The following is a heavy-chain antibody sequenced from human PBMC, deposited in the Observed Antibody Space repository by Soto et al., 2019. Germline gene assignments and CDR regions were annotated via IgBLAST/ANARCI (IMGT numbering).Heavy chain of an antibody. V-gene: IGHV1-18*01. Sequence: GASVKVSCKASGDTFTSYGISWVRQAPGQGLEWMGWISAYNGYTNYAQKLQGRVTMTTDTSTSTAYMELRSLRSDDTAVYYCARGMTKGYSYGYGWFDPWGQGTLVTVS. CDR2: ISAYNGYT. D-gene: IGHD5-18*01. J-gene: IGHJ5*02. CDR3: ARGMTKGYSYGYGWFDP. CDR1: GDTFTSYG.